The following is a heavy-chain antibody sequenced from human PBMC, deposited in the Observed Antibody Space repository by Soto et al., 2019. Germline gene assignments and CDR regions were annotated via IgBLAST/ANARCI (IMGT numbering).Heavy chain of an antibody. V-gene: IGHV3-11*03. CDR3: VTGQQVRMADI. J-gene: IGHJ3*02. Sequence: QVQLLESGGGLVKAGGSLRLSCAASGFTVSGYYMGWIRQPPGKGLEWISYISSDSSDTNHADSVKGRFTVSRDNAKNSLYLQMTSLRAEDTAVYLCVTGQQVRMADIWGQGTMVTVSS. CDR1: GFTVSGYY. CDR2: ISSDSSDT. D-gene: IGHD6-13*01.